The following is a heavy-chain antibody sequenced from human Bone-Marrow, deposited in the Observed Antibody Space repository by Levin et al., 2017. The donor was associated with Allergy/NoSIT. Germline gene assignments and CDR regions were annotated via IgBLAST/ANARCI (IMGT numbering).Heavy chain of an antibody. CDR2: IIPIFGTA. CDR3: ARGRYCSSTSCYTNYYYYYGMDV. V-gene: IGHV1-69*06. CDR1: GGTFSSYA. J-gene: IGHJ6*02. Sequence: SVKVSCKASGGTFSSYAISWVRQAPGQGLEWMGGIIPIFGTANYAQKFQGRVTITADKSTSTAYMELSSLRSEDTAVYYCARGRYCSSTSCYTNYYYYYGMDVWGQGTTVTVSS. D-gene: IGHD2-2*02.